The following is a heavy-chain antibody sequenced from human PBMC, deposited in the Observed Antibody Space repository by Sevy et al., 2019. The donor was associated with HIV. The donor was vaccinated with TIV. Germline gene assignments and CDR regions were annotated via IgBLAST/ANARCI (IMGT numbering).Heavy chain of an antibody. CDR1: GFTFSDYY. J-gene: IGHJ4*02. D-gene: IGHD6-19*01. CDR3: ARVTAVADLYFDY. V-gene: IGHV3-72*01. CDR2: IRNKPNIYTT. Sequence: GGSLRCSCATSGFTFSDYYMDWVRQAPGKGLEWVGRIRNKPNIYTTEYAASVKGRFNISRDDSKNSLYLQMNSLKTEDTAVYYCARVTAVADLYFDYWGQGTLVTVSS.